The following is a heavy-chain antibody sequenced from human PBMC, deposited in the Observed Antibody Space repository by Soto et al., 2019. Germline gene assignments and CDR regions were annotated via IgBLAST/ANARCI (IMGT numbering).Heavy chain of an antibody. CDR2: ISYDGSNK. V-gene: IGHV3-30*18. CDR3: AKDRSSGWGLDY. D-gene: IGHD6-19*01. CDR1: GFTFSSYG. Sequence: QVQLVESGGGVVQPGRSLRLSCAASGFTFSSYGMHWVRHAPGKGLEWVAVISYDGSNKYYADSVKGRFTISRDNSKHTLYLQMNSLRAEDTAVYYCAKDRSSGWGLDYWGQGTLVTVSS. J-gene: IGHJ4*02.